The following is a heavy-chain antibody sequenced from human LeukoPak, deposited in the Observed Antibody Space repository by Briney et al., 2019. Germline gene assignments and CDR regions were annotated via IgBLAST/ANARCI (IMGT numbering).Heavy chain of an antibody. D-gene: IGHD6-6*01. J-gene: IGHJ4*02. Sequence: GGSLRLSCAASGYTFSSYAMSWVRQAPGKGLEWVSSFSGSGGSTYYADSVKGRFTISRDTSKNTLYLQMSSLRAEDTAVYYCARSRIAARRTDFDYWGQGTLVTVSS. CDR3: ARSRIAARRTDFDY. CDR2: FSGSGGST. CDR1: GYTFSSYA. V-gene: IGHV3-23*01.